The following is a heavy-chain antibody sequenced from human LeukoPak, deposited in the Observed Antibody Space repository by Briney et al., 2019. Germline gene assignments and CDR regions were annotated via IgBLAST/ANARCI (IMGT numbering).Heavy chain of an antibody. V-gene: IGHV4-38-2*02. Sequence: SETLSLTCTVSGYSISSGYYWGWIRLPPGKGLEWIGIINHSGSTFCNTSLKSRVTISVDTSTNQFSLQLRSVAAADTALYYCARVGYCSGGSCLNWFDPWGRGTLVTVSS. CDR1: GYSISSGYY. CDR3: ARVGYCSGGSCLNWFDP. J-gene: IGHJ5*02. D-gene: IGHD2-15*01. CDR2: INHSGST.